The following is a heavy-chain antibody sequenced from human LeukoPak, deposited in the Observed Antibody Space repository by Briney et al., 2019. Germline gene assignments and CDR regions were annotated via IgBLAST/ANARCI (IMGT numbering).Heavy chain of an antibody. D-gene: IGHD3-22*01. Sequence: ASVKVSCKASGYTFTSYGISWVRQAPGQGLEWLGWISAYDGNTNYAQKFQDRVTLTTDTSTSTAYVELRSLRSDDTAVYYCAREYYYDASTYYPLDHWGQGTLVTVSS. J-gene: IGHJ4*02. CDR3: AREYYYDASTYYPLDH. CDR1: GYTFTSYG. V-gene: IGHV1-18*01. CDR2: ISAYDGNT.